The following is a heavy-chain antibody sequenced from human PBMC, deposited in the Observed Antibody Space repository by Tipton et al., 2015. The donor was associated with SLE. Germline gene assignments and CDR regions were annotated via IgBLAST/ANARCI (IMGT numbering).Heavy chain of an antibody. V-gene: IGHV4-4*07. CDR2: VYSSGST. Sequence: TLSLTCTVSGGSISCYYLRWIRQPAGKGLEGIGRVYSSGSTIYNPSIKSRITLSLDTSKNQFSLRVNSVTAADTAVYYCARGGGSYYDYWGQGTLVTVSS. CDR1: GGSISCYY. CDR3: ARGGGSYYDY. D-gene: IGHD1-26*01. J-gene: IGHJ4*02.